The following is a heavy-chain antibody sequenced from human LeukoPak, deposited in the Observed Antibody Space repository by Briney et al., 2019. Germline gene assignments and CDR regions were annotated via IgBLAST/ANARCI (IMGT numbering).Heavy chain of an antibody. J-gene: IGHJ4*02. V-gene: IGHV4-38-2*02. D-gene: IGHD6-13*01. CDR1: GYSISSGYY. CDR3: ARVGIAAAGTSVDY. Sequence: PSETLSLTCTVSGYSISSGYYWGWIRQPPGKGLEWIGSIYHSGSTYYNPSLKSRVTISVDTSKNQFSLKLSSVTAADTAVYYCARVGIAAAGTSVDYWGQGTLVTVSS. CDR2: IYHSGST.